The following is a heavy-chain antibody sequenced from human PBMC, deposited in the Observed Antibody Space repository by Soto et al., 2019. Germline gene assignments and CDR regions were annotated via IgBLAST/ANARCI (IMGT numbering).Heavy chain of an antibody. Sequence: QVQLQESGPGLVKPSQTLSLTCTVSGGSISGGGYYWSWIRQHPGKGLEWIGNIYHSGIPYYNPFLRSRITISADTSKNQFSLKLSSVTAADTAVYYCARELAAAGVGDWGQGTLVTVSS. CDR2: IYHSGIP. D-gene: IGHD6-13*01. J-gene: IGHJ4*02. CDR1: GGSISGGGYY. V-gene: IGHV4-31*03. CDR3: ARELAAAGVGD.